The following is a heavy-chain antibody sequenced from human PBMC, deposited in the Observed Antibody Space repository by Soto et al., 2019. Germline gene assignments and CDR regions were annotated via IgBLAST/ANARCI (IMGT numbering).Heavy chain of an antibody. V-gene: IGHV4-59*01. CDR3: ARENTVSTAFDY. D-gene: IGHD4-4*01. CDR1: GGSISSYY. CDR2: IYYSGST. Sequence: QVQLQESGPGLVKPSETLSLTCTVSGGSISSYYWSWIRQPPGKGLEWIGYIYYSGSTNYNPSLKSRVTISVDTSKNQFSLKLISVTATDTAVYYCARENTVSTAFDYWGQGTLVTVSS. J-gene: IGHJ4*02.